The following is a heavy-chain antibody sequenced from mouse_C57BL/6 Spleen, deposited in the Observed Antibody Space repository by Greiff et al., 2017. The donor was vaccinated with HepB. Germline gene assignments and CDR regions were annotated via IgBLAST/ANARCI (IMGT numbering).Heavy chain of an antibody. CDR2: IDPETGGT. D-gene: IGHD2-3*01. CDR3: TRAINDGYFHFDY. Sequence: VQGVESGAELVRPGASVTLSCKASGYTFTDYEMHWVKQTPVHGLEWIGAIDPETGGTAYNQKFKGKAILTADKSSSTAYMELRSLTSEDSAVYYCTRAINDGYFHFDYWGQGTTLTVSS. V-gene: IGHV1-15*01. J-gene: IGHJ2*01. CDR1: GYTFTDYE.